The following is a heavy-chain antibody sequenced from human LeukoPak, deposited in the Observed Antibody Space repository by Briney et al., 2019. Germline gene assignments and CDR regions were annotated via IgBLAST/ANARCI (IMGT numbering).Heavy chain of an antibody. J-gene: IGHJ4*02. CDR3: ASGLGYYDSSGYYTDLDY. CDR2: IIPIFGTA. Sequence: SVKVSCKASGGTFSSYAISWVRQATGQGLEWMGGIIPIFGTANYAQKFQGRVTITTDESTSTAYMELSSLRSEDTAVYYCASGLGYYDSSGYYTDLDYWGQGTLVTVSS. CDR1: GGTFSSYA. D-gene: IGHD3-22*01. V-gene: IGHV1-69*05.